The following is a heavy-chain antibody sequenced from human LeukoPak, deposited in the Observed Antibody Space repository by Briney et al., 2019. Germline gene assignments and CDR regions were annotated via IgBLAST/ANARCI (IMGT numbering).Heavy chain of an antibody. CDR2: IYYSGST. Sequence: SETLSLTCTVSGASISSSNYYWGWIRQPPGKGLEWIGSIYYSGSTFYNPSLKSRVTISVDTSKNQLSLKLSSVTAADTAVYYCARGRPGDYWGQGTLVTVSS. D-gene: IGHD3-10*01. J-gene: IGHJ4*02. CDR3: ARGRPGDY. CDR1: GASISSSNYY. V-gene: IGHV4-39*07.